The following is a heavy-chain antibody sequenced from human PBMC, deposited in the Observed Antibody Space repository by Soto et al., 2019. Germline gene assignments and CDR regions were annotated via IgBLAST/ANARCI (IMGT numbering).Heavy chain of an antibody. Sequence: QLQLQESGPGLVKPSETLSLTCTVSGGSISSSSYYWGWIRQPPGKGLEWIESIDYSGSNHYNPSLKSPVTVSVDTLKNQYSLRLSSVTAADTAVYYCARAVTTYYYYFDHWGQGTMVTVSS. CDR2: IDYSGSN. J-gene: IGHJ4*02. D-gene: IGHD4-4*01. V-gene: IGHV4-39*01. CDR1: GGSISSSSYY. CDR3: ARAVTTYYYYFDH.